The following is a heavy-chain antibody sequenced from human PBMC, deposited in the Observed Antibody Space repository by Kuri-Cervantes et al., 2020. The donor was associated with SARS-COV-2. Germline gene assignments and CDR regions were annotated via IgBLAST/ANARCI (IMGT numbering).Heavy chain of an antibody. CDR1: GGSFSGYY. J-gene: IGHJ6*02. D-gene: IGHD2-2*01. Sequence: SETLSLTCAVYGGSFSGYYWSWIRQPPGKGLEWIGEINHSGSTNYNPSLKSRVTISVDTSKNQFSLKLSSVTAADTAVYYCARVSVVVVPAAIHYYYGMDVWGQGTRSPSP. CDR2: INHSGST. V-gene: IGHV4-34*01. CDR3: ARVSVVVVPAAIHYYYGMDV.